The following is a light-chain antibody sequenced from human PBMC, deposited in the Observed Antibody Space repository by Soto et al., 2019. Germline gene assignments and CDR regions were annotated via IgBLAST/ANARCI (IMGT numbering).Light chain of an antibody. V-gene: IGKV3-11*01. J-gene: IGKJ5*01. CDR3: QQRHMWPIT. CDR1: QSFRGL. CDR2: DAY. Sequence: IVMTHSPGTLSVSPWERSTLSCRASQSFRGLLAWYQQKPGQAPRLLIYDAYNRATGIPPRFSGSGSGTDFTLTISSLEPEDSAVYYCQQRHMWPITFGQGTRLE.